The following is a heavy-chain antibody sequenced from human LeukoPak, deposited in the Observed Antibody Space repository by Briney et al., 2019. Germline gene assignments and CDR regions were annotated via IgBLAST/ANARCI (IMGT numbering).Heavy chain of an antibody. Sequence: PGGSLRLSCAASGFTFSSYGMHWVRQAPGKGLGWVAVISYDGSNKYYADSVKGRFTISRDNSKNTLYLQMNGLRAEDTAVFYCAREGSGSSTFYFDYWGQGTLVTVSS. J-gene: IGHJ4*02. CDR3: AREGSGSSTFYFDY. CDR1: GFTFSSYG. V-gene: IGHV3-30*03. D-gene: IGHD1-26*01. CDR2: ISYDGSNK.